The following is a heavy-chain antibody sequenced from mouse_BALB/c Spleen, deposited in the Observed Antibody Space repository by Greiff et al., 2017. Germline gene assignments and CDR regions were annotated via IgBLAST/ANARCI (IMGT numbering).Heavy chain of an antibody. CDR2: ISSGSSTI. V-gene: IGHV5-17*02. D-gene: IGHD2-14*01. Sequence: EVNLVESGGGLVQPGGSRKLSCAASGFTFSSFGMHWVRQAPEKGLEWVAYISSGSSTIYYADTVKGRFTISRDNPKNTLFLQMTSLRSEDTAMYYCARYYRYDNYAMDYWGQGTSVTVSS. CDR3: ARYYRYDNYAMDY. J-gene: IGHJ4*01. CDR1: GFTFSSFG.